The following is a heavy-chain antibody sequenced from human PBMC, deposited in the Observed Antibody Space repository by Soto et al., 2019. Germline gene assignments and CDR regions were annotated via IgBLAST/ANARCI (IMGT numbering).Heavy chain of an antibody. CDR3: AKSYGDYVYFDY. J-gene: IGHJ4*02. V-gene: IGHV3-23*01. D-gene: IGHD4-17*01. CDR2: ISGSGGST. CDR1: GFTFSSYS. Sequence: GGSLRLSCAASGFTFSSYSMSWVRQAPGKGLEWVSAISGSGGSTYYADSVKGRFTISRDNSKNTLYLQMNSLRAEDTAVYYCAKSYGDYVYFDYWGQGTLVTVSS.